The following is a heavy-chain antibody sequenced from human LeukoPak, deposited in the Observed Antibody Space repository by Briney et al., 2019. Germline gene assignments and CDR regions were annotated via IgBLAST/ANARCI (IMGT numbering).Heavy chain of an antibody. CDR2: IYSDGRT. CDR1: GFTVSTNY. J-gene: IGHJ3*02. CDR3: AKDLPYYDILTGYREFGAFDI. V-gene: IGHV3-53*05. Sequence: PGGSLRLSCAASGFTVSTNYMSWVRQAPGKGLEWVSVIYSDGRTYYADSVKGRFTISRDNSKNTLYLQMNSLRAEDTAVYYCAKDLPYYDILTGYREFGAFDIWGQGTMVAVSS. D-gene: IGHD3-9*01.